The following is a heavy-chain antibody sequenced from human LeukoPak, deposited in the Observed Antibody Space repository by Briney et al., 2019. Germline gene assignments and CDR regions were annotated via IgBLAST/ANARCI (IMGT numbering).Heavy chain of an antibody. CDR1: GFTVSSNY. V-gene: IGHV3-53*01. Sequence: GGSLRLSCAASGFTVSSNYMSWVRQAPGKGLEWVSVIYSGGNTYYADSVKGRFTISRDNAKNTLYLQMNSLRAEDTAVYYCGRDLGGRSGYWGQGTLVTVSS. CDR3: GRDLGGRSGY. D-gene: IGHD1-26*01. J-gene: IGHJ4*02. CDR2: IYSGGNT.